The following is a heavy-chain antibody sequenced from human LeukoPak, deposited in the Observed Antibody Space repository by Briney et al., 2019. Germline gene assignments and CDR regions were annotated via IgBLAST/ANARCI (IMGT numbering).Heavy chain of an antibody. CDR3: ARDIDPGYSYGYWDY. J-gene: IGHJ4*02. CDR2: ISSSSSYI. Sequence: GGSLRLSCAASGFTFSTYRMNWVRQAPGKGLEWVSSISSSSSYIYYADSVRGRFTISRDNAKNSLYLQMNSLRAEDTALYYCARDIDPGYSYGYWDYWGQGSLVTVSS. V-gene: IGHV3-21*01. CDR1: GFTFSTYR. D-gene: IGHD5-18*01.